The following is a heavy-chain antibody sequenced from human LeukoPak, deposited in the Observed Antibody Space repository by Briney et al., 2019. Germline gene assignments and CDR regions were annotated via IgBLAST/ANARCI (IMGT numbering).Heavy chain of an antibody. CDR3: ARWACGSGGDCHEFDI. V-gene: IGHV4-34*01. CDR2: INHSGST. CDR1: GGSFSGYY. D-gene: IGHD2-21*02. J-gene: IGHJ3*02. Sequence: SETLSLTCAVYGGSFSGYYWSWIRQPPGKGLEWIGEINHSGSTNYNPSLKSRVTISVDTSKNQFSLKLSSVTAADTAVYYCARWACGSGGDCHEFDIWGQGTMVTVSS.